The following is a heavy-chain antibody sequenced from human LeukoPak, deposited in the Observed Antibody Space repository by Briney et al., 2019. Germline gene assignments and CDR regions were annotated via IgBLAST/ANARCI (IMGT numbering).Heavy chain of an antibody. J-gene: IGHJ4*02. V-gene: IGHV4-38-2*02. CDR1: GYFISSGYY. Sequence: SETLSLTCAVSGYFISSGYYWGWIRQPRGKGQEWGGSIYHSGSTYYNESLNSQVTISVDTSKNQSSLKLSSVTAADTAFYYCARERIAAAGTGFDYWGQGTLVTVSS. D-gene: IGHD6-13*01. CDR3: ARERIAAAGTGFDY. CDR2: IYHSGST.